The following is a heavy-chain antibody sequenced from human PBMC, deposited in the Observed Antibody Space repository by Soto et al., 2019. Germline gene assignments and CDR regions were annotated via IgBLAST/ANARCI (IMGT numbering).Heavy chain of an antibody. J-gene: IGHJ1*01. D-gene: IGHD6-6*01. CDR1: GGSFSGYY. CDR2: INHSGST. Sequence: SETLSLTCAVYGGSFSGYYWSWIRQPPGKGLEWIGEINHSGSTNYNPSLKSRVTISVDTSKNQFSLKLSSVTAADTAVYYCARGAFLYSSSAYFQHWGQGTLVTVSS. V-gene: IGHV4-34*01. CDR3: ARGAFLYSSSAYFQH.